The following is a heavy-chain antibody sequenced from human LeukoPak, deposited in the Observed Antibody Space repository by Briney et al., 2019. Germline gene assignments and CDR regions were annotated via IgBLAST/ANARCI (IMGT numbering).Heavy chain of an antibody. V-gene: IGHV4-31*03. D-gene: IGHD1-26*01. J-gene: IGHJ6*02. CDR3: ARQNSGSYSLSYYYYGMDV. CDR2: IYYSGST. CDR1: GGSISSGGYY. Sequence: SQTLSLTCTVSGGSISSGGYYWSWIRQHPGEGLEWIGYIYYSGSTYYNPSLKSRVTISVDTSKNQFSLKLSSVTAADTAVYYCARQNSGSYSLSYYYYGMDVWGQGTTVTVSS.